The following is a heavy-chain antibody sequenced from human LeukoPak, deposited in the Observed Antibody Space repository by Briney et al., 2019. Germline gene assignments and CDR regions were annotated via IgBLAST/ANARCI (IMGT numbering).Heavy chain of an antibody. CDR1: GGSIGSGTYY. D-gene: IGHD5-24*01. J-gene: IGHJ6*03. V-gene: IGHV4-39*07. CDR2: IYYSGST. Sequence: PSETLSLTCTVSGGSIGSGTYYWGWIRQSPGKGLEWIGSIYYSGSTNYNPSLKSRVTISVDMPNNQFSLKMSSVTAADTAVYYCARTGDGYNYYNYYYMDVWGKGTTVTVTS. CDR3: ARTGDGYNYYNYYYMDV.